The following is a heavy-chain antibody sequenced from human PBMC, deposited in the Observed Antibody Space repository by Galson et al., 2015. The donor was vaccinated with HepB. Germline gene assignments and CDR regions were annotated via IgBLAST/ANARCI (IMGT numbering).Heavy chain of an antibody. Sequence: CTASGGTFSSYAISWVRQAPGQGLEWMGGIIPIFGTANYAQKFQGRVTITADESTSTAYMELSSLRSEDTAVYYCARSFCSSTSCHKKDYYYYYMDVWGKGTTVTVSS. CDR2: IIPIFGTA. CDR1: GGTFSSYA. D-gene: IGHD2-2*01. V-gene: IGHV1-69*01. J-gene: IGHJ6*03. CDR3: ARSFCSSTSCHKKDYYYYYMDV.